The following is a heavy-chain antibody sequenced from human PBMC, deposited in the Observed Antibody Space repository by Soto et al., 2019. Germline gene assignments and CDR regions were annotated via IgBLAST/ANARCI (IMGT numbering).Heavy chain of an antibody. D-gene: IGHD1-26*01. Sequence: SLRLSCAASGFTFSSYAMHWVRQAPGKGLEWVAVISYDGSNKYYADSVKGRFTISRDNSKNTLYLQMNSLRAEDTAVYYCASLAGIVGAPPAFDYWGQGTLVTVSS. CDR2: ISYDGSNK. V-gene: IGHV3-30-3*01. CDR1: GFTFSSYA. J-gene: IGHJ4*02. CDR3: ASLAGIVGAPPAFDY.